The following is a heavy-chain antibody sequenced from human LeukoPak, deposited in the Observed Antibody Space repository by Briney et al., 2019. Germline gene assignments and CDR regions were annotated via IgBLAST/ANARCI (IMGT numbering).Heavy chain of an antibody. J-gene: IGHJ3*02. CDR1: GGSISSGSYY. D-gene: IGHD3-16*01. V-gene: IGHV4-61*02. CDR3: ARDPRGDDAFDI. Sequence: SETLSLTCTVSGGSISSGSYYWSWIRQPAGKGLEWIGRIYTSGSTNYNPSLKSRVPISVDTSKNQFSLKLSSVTAADTAVYYCARDPRGDDAFDIWGQGTMVTVSS. CDR2: IYTSGST.